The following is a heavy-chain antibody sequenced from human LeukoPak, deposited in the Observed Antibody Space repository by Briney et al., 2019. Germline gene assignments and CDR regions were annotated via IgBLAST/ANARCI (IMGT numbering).Heavy chain of an antibody. J-gene: IGHJ6*02. CDR3: AREGIAARSPYYYYGMDV. D-gene: IGHD6-6*01. CDR2: ISYDGSNK. Sequence: GGSLRLSCAASGFTFTSYSMSWVRQAPGKGLEWVAVISYDGSNKYYADSVKGRFTISRDNSKNTLYLQMNSLRAEDTAVYYCAREGIAARSPYYYYGMDVWGQGTTVTVSS. V-gene: IGHV3-30-3*01. CDR1: GFTFTSYS.